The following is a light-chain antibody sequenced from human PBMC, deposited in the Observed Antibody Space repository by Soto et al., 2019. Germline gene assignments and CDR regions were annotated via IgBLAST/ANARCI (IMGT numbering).Light chain of an antibody. J-gene: IGKJ1*01. CDR1: QNINNW. CDR3: QHYESNPWT. V-gene: IGKV1-5*01. Sequence: DTQMTQSPSTLSASVGDRVTITCRASQNINNWLAWYQQKPGKAPKLLIYAASSLESGVPSRFSGSRSGTEFTLTISSLQPDDCATYYCQHYESNPWTFGQGTKVELK. CDR2: AAS.